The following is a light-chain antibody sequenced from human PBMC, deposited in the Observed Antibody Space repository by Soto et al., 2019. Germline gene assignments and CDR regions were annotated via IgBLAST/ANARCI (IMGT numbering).Light chain of an antibody. CDR2: GAS. J-gene: IGKJ3*01. Sequence: EIVLTQSPGTMPMSPGERDKLSCTPSQSVAANYLAWYQQKRGQAPRLLIYGASSRATGIPDRFSGSGSGTDFTLTISRLEPEDFSVYYCHQYGTAPLTFGPGTKVDIK. V-gene: IGKV3-20*01. CDR1: QSVAANY. CDR3: HQYGTAPLT.